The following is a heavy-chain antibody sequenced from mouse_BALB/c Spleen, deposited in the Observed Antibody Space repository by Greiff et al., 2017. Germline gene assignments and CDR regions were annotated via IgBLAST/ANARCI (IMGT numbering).Heavy chain of an antibody. CDR1: GYTFTSYV. J-gene: IGHJ2*01. Sequence: VHVKQSGPELVKPGASVKMSCKASGYTFTSYVMHWVKQKPGQGLEWIGYINPYNDGTKYNEKFKGKATLTSDKSSSTAYMELSSLTSEDSAVYYCARSFPLSFDYWGQGTTLTVSS. CDR3: ARSFPLSFDY. CDR2: INPYNDGT. D-gene: IGHD6-1*01. V-gene: IGHV1-14*01.